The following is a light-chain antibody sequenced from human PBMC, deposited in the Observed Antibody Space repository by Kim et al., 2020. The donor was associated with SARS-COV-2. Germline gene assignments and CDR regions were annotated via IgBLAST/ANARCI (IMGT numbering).Light chain of an antibody. J-gene: IGLJ1*01. Sequence: GQAITISCTGTSSDVGGYNYVSWYQQHPGKAPKLLIYDVDNRPSGISTRFSASKSGHTASLTISGLQAEDEADYYCSSYTGSNTGVLGTGTKVTVL. CDR1: SSDVGGYNY. V-gene: IGLV2-14*03. CDR2: DVD. CDR3: SSYTGSNTGV.